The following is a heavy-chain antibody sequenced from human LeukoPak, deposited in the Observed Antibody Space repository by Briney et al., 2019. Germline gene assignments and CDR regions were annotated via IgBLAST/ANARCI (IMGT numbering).Heavy chain of an antibody. V-gene: IGHV1-18*01. CDR3: ARVQGTYYYDSSGYYPLDY. J-gene: IGHJ4*02. CDR2: ISAYNGNT. CDR1: GYTFTSYG. Sequence: GASVKVSCKASGYTFTSYGISWVRQAPGQGLEWMGWISAYNGNTNYAQKLQGRVTMTTDTSTSTAYMELRSLRSDDTAVYYCARVQGTYYYDSSGYYPLDYWGQGTLVTVSS. D-gene: IGHD3-22*01.